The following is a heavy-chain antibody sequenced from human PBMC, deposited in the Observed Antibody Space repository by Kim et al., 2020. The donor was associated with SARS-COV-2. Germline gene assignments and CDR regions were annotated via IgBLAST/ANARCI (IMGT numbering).Heavy chain of an antibody. D-gene: IGHD3-3*01. CDR3: AKAISSITIFGGGYYGMDG. V-gene: IGHV3-9*01. J-gene: IGHJ6*02. Sequence: GGSLRLSCAASGFTFDDYAMHWVRQVPGKGLEWVSGSSWNSGTIGYADSVKGRFTISRDNAKNSLYLQMNSLRAEDTTLYYCAKAISSITIFGGGYYGMDGWGHGATVTVSS. CDR1: GFTFDDYA. CDR2: SSWNSGTI.